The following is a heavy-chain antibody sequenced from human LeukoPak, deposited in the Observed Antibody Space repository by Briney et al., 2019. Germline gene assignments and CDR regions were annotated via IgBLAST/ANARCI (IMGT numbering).Heavy chain of an antibody. Sequence: AGGSLRLSCAASGFTFSTYGMHWVRQASGRGLEWVGRIRGKANSYATAYAASVKGRFTISRDDSKNTAYLQMNSLRTEDTAVYYCSRLWGDCGGDCYSHDFWGQGTLVTVSS. D-gene: IGHD2-21*02. J-gene: IGHJ4*02. V-gene: IGHV3-73*01. CDR1: GFTFSTYG. CDR2: IRGKANSYAT. CDR3: SRLWGDCGGDCYSHDF.